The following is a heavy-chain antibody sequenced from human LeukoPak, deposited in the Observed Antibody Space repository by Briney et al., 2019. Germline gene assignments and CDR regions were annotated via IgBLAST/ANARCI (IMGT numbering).Heavy chain of an antibody. CDR2: IYYSGST. J-gene: IGHJ4*02. CDR1: GGSISSSSYY. D-gene: IGHD6-19*01. CDR3: ASRSSGWYFEF. Sequence: AETLSPIRTVAGGSISSSSYYWGWLRQPPGKGLEWIRSIYYSGSTYYNPSLKSRVTISVDTSKNQFSLKLSSVTAADTAVYYWASRSSGWYFEFWGRGTLVTVSS. V-gene: IGHV4-39*07.